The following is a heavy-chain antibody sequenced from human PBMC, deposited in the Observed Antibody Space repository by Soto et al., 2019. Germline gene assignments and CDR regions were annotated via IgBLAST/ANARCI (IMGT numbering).Heavy chain of an antibody. CDR3: ARMASLREWLVNAFDM. D-gene: IGHD6-19*01. J-gene: IGHJ3*02. Sequence: PGGSLRLSCAASGFTVSTNYISWVRQAPGKGLEWVSIIYSGGKTYYADSVKGRFVISRDNSKNTLYLQMNSLRVEDTAVHYCARMASLREWLVNAFDMWGQGTTVTVSS. CDR1: GFTVSTNY. CDR2: IYSGGKT. V-gene: IGHV3-53*01.